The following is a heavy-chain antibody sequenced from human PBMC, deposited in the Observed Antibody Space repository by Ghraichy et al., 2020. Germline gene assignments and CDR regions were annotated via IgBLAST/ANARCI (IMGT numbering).Heavy chain of an antibody. CDR3: ARGSNPVEY. J-gene: IGHJ4*02. CDR2: INHSGTT. D-gene: IGHD4-11*01. Sequence: SQTLSLTCDVYRGSLSGYYWSWIRQPPGKGLEWIGEINHSGTTIYNPSLKSRVTISVDMSKNQFSLKVSSVTAADTAVYYCARGSNPVEYWGQGTPVTVSS. V-gene: IGHV4-34*01. CDR1: RGSLSGYY.